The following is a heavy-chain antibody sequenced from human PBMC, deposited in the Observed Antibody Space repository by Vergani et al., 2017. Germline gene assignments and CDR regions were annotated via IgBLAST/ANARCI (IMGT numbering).Heavy chain of an antibody. CDR1: GFTFSSYA. Sequence: EVQLLESGGGLVQPGGSLRLSCAASGFTFSSYAMSWVRQAPGKGLEWVSAISGSGGSTYYADSVKGRFTISRDNAKNSLYLQMNSLRAEDTAVYYCARDQKRYFDWSRKYYFDYWGQGTLVTVSS. CDR2: ISGSGGST. CDR3: ARDQKRYFDWSRKYYFDY. V-gene: IGHV3-23*01. D-gene: IGHD3-9*01. J-gene: IGHJ4*02.